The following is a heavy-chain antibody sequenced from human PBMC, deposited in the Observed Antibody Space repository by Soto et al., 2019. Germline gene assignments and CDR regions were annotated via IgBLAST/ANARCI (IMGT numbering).Heavy chain of an antibody. Sequence: QVQLVQSGAEVKKPGASVKVSCKASGYTFTGYYMHWVRQAPGQGLEWMGWINPNSGGTNYAQKFQGWVTMTRDRSISTAYMELSRLRCDDTAVYYCARVSGQYYYDSSGPRYAFDIWGQGTMVTVSS. CDR1: GYTFTGYY. V-gene: IGHV1-2*04. D-gene: IGHD3-22*01. CDR2: INPNSGGT. CDR3: ARVSGQYYYDSSGPRYAFDI. J-gene: IGHJ3*02.